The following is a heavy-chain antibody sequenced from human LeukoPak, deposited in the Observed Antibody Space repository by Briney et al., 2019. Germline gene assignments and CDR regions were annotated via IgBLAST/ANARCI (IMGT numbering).Heavy chain of an antibody. CDR1: GFTFSDYA. CDR2: IHTSGDT. D-gene: IGHD4-17*01. CDR3: IVFGDSNH. V-gene: IGHV3-23*05. Sequence: GGFLRLSCAASGFTFSDYAMSWVRQAPGKGLEWVSAIHTSGDTCYADSVKGRFTISRDTSKNTLYLQINSLRVEDTAVYYCIVFGDSNHWGQGTLVTVSS. J-gene: IGHJ5*02.